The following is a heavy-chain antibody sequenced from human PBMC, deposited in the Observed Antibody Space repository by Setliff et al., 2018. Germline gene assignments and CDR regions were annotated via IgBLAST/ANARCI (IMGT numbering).Heavy chain of an antibody. Sequence: PSETLSLTCAVYGGSFSGYYWSWIRQPPGKRLEWIGEILHSGNINYNPSLKSRVTISMDTSKNQFSLKVSSVTAADTAVYYCARDPSYSSSWYVEGYYYYYMDVWGKGTTVTVSS. CDR2: ILHSGNI. CDR1: GGSFSGYY. CDR3: ARDPSYSSSWYVEGYYYYYMDV. D-gene: IGHD6-13*01. V-gene: IGHV4-34*12. J-gene: IGHJ6*03.